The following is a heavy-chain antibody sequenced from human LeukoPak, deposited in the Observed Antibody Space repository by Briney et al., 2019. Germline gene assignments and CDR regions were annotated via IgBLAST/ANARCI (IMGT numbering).Heavy chain of an antibody. CDR1: KFTFSHYA. D-gene: IGHD4-11*01. J-gene: IGHJ1*01. V-gene: IGHV3-33*06. CDR3: AKDAQRGFDYSNSLQH. Sequence: PGGSLRLSCAASKFTFSHYAMHWVRQAPGKGLEWVADIWNDGSDKYYADSVKGRFTVSRDNSRNILYLQMDSLRAEDTGVYYCAKDAQRGFDYSNSLQHWGPGTLVTVSS. CDR2: IWNDGSDK.